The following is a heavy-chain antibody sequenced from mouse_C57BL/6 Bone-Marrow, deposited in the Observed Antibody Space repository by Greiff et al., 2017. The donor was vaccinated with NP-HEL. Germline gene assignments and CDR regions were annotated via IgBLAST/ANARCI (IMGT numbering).Heavy chain of an antibody. Sequence: EVKLQESGPGLVKPSQSLSLTCSVTGYSITSGYYWNWIRQFPGNKLEWMGYISYDGSNNYNPSLKNRISITRDTSKNQFFLKLNSVTTEDTATYYCARYYGSSYLWYFDVWGTGTTVTVSS. CDR3: ARYYGSSYLWYFDV. V-gene: IGHV3-6*01. D-gene: IGHD1-1*01. J-gene: IGHJ1*03. CDR2: ISYDGSN. CDR1: GYSITSGYY.